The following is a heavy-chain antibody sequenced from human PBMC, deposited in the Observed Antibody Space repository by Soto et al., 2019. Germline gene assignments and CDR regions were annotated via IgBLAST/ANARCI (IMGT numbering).Heavy chain of an antibody. D-gene: IGHD6-19*01. V-gene: IGHV1-18*01. CDR3: ARDGGGWPDC. J-gene: IGHJ4*02. CDR2: ISAHNGNT. Sequence: ASVKVSCKASGYIFPSYGISWVRQTPGQGLVWMAWISAHNGNTKYAQKFQGRVTMTTDTSTSTAHMELRGLRSDDTAVYYCARDGGGWPDCWGQGTMVTVSS. CDR1: GYIFPSYG.